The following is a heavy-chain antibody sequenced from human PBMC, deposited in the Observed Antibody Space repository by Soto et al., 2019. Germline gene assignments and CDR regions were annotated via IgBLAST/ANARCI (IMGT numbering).Heavy chain of an antibody. D-gene: IGHD2-21*02. CDR3: ARGGIDVVVTAMKRYYYYGMDV. CDR1: GYSFTSYD. J-gene: IGHJ6*02. Sequence: ALVKGYGKVPGYSFTSYDINWVRHATGHGLEWIGWMNPNSGNTGYAQKFQVRVTMTRNTSISTAYMELSSLRSEDTAVYYCARGGIDVVVTAMKRYYYYGMDVWGQGTTVTVSS. V-gene: IGHV1-8*01. CDR2: MNPNSGNT.